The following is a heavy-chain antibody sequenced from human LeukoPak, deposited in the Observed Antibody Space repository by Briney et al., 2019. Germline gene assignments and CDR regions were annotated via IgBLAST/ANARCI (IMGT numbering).Heavy chain of an antibody. Sequence: GGSLRLSCAASGFTFSDYYMSWIRQAPGKGLEWVSYISSSGSTIYYADPVKGRYTISRDNAKNSLYLQMNSLRAEDTAVYYCARRFLEWLSMDVWGQGTTVTVSS. CDR2: ISSSGSTI. CDR3: ARRFLEWLSMDV. J-gene: IGHJ6*02. D-gene: IGHD3-3*01. V-gene: IGHV3-11*01. CDR1: GFTFSDYY.